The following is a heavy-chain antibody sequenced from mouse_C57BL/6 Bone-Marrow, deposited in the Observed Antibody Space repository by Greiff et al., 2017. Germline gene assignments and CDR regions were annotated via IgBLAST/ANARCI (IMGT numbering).Heavy chain of an antibody. CDR3: ARVLGDYFDY. CDR2: INPSTGYT. CDR1: GYTFTSYW. D-gene: IGHD4-1*01. J-gene: IGHJ2*01. Sequence: VQLQQSGAELAKPGASVKMSCKASGYTFTSYWMHWVKQRPGQGLEWIGYINPSTGYTEYNQKFKDKATLTADKSSSTAYMQLSSLTSEDSAVYYCARVLGDYFDYWGQGTTLTVSS. V-gene: IGHV1-7*01.